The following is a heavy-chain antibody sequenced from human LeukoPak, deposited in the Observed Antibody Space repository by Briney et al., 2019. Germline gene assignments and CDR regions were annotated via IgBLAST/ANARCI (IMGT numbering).Heavy chain of an antibody. J-gene: IGHJ5*02. CDR3: ARRVGYCSGGSRHARDWFDP. CDR2: IYPGDSDT. Sequence: GESLKISCKGSGYSFTSYWIGWVRQMPGKGLEWMGIIYPGDSDTRYSPSFQGQVTISADKSISTAYLQWSSLKASDTAMYYCARRVGYCSGGSRHARDWFDPWGQGTLVTVSS. D-gene: IGHD2-15*01. V-gene: IGHV5-51*01. CDR1: GYSFTSYW.